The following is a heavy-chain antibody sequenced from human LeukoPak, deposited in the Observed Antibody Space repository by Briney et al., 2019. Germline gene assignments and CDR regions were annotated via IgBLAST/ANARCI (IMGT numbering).Heavy chain of an antibody. Sequence: PGGSLRLSCAASGFTFSGFAMSWVRRTPGKGLEWVSGISGSGDNTLYAASVKGRFTISRDNSKNTLYLQMNSLRAEDTAVYYCAKWGYIAVAGTRGYYFDYWGQGTLVTVSS. CDR1: GFTFSGFA. V-gene: IGHV3-23*01. CDR3: AKWGYIAVAGTRGYYFDY. CDR2: ISGSGDNT. D-gene: IGHD6-19*01. J-gene: IGHJ4*02.